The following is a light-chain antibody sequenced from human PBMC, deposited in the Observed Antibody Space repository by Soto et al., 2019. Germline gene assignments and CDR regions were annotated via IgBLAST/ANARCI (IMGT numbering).Light chain of an antibody. Sequence: QSALTQPASVSGSPGQSITISCTGTSSDVGGYNYVSWYQQHPGKAPKLMIYEVSNRASGVSNRFSGSKSGNTASLTISGLQAEDEAYYYCSSYTSSSTLVCGGGTKLTVL. CDR1: SSDVGGYNY. J-gene: IGLJ3*02. CDR2: EVS. V-gene: IGLV2-14*01. CDR3: SSYTSSSTLV.